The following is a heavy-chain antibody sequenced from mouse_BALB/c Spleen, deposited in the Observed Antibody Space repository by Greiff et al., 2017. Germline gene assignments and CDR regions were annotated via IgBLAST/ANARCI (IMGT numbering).Heavy chain of an antibody. CDR3: ARHYYGSSYAMDY. J-gene: IGHJ4*01. V-gene: IGHV5-12-2*01. CDR2: ISNGGGST. Sequence: DVQLQESGGGLVQPGGSLKLSCAASGFTFSSYTMSWVRQTPEKRLEWVAYISNGGGSTYYPDTVKGRFTISRDNAKNTLYLQMSSLKSEDTAMYYCARHYYGSSYAMDYWGQGTSVTVSS. CDR1: GFTFSSYT. D-gene: IGHD1-1*01.